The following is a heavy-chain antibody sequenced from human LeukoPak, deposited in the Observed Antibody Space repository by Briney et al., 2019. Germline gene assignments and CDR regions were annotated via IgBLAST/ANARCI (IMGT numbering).Heavy chain of an antibody. V-gene: IGHV3-23*01. CDR2: ISGSGGST. CDR1: GFTFSSYA. D-gene: IGHD3-22*01. Sequence: GGSLRLSCAASGFTFSSYAMSWVRQAPGKGLEWVSAISGSGGSTYYADSVKGRFTISRDNSKNTLYLQMNSLRAEDTAVYYCEKDGTGYYYDSSGYYLNYWGQGTLVTVSS. CDR3: EKDGTGYYYDSSGYYLNY. J-gene: IGHJ4*02.